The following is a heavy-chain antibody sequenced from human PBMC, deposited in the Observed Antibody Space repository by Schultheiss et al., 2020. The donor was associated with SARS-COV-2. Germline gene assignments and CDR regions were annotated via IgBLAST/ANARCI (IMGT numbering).Heavy chain of an antibody. D-gene: IGHD3-10*02. Sequence: GGSLRLSCAASGFTFDDYAMHWVRQAPGKGLEWVSGISWNSGSIGYADSVKGRFTISRDNAKNSLYLQMNSLRAEDTAVYYCAKPYTMWNFDYWGQGTLVTVSS. CDR2: ISWNSGSI. J-gene: IGHJ4*02. V-gene: IGHV3-9*01. CDR3: AKPYTMWNFDY. CDR1: GFTFDDYA.